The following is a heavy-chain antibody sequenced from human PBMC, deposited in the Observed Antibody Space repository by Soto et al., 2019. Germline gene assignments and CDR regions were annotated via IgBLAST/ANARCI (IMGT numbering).Heavy chain of an antibody. V-gene: IGHV3-23*01. Sequence: EVQLLESGGGLVQPGGSLRLSCAASGFTFSSYAMSWVRQAPGKGLEWVSAISGSGGSTYYADSAKGRFTISRDNSKNTLYLQMNSLRAEDTAVYYCAKFADFTYYYYYYGMDVWGQGTTVTVSS. CDR3: AKFADFTYYYYYYGMDV. CDR1: GFTFSSYA. J-gene: IGHJ6*02. CDR2: ISGSGGST.